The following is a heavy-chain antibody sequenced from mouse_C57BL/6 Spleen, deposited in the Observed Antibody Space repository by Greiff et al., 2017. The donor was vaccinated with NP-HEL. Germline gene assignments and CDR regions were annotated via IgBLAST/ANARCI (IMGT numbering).Heavy chain of an antibody. CDR2: ISDGGSYT. V-gene: IGHV5-4*03. D-gene: IGHD6-2*01. J-gene: IGHJ2*01. CDR1: GFTFSSYA. CDR3: ARGGSLDY. Sequence: EVKLVESGGGLVKPGGSLKLSCAASGFTFSSYAMSWVRQTPEKRLEWVATISDGGSYTYYPDNVKGRFTISRDNAKNNLYLQMSHLKSEDTAMYYCARGGSLDYWGQGTTLTVSS.